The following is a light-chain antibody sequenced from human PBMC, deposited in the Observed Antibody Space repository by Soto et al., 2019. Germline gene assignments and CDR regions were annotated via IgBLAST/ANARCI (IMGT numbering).Light chain of an antibody. J-gene: IGKJ1*01. V-gene: IGKV3-20*01. CDR3: QQYGSSRWT. CDR2: GAS. CDR1: HSVTSSF. Sequence: EIVLTQSPGTLSLSPCERATLSCKASHSVTSSFLAWYQQKPGQAPRLLIYGASSRATGIPDRFSGSGSGADFTLTISGLEPEDFAVYYCQQYGSSRWTFGQGTKVDIK.